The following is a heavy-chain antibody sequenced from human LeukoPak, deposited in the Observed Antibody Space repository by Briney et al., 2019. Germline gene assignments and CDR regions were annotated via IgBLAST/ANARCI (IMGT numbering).Heavy chain of an antibody. CDR2: IYHSGKA. D-gene: IGHD6-13*01. Sequence: SETLSLTCTVSGAFISSGGFYWSWLRQPPGKGLEWIGYIYHSGKAYYNPSLESRVTISVDRSKNHFSLNLNSVTAADTSVYYCARDLPRRSSSWFYWGQGTLVTVSS. V-gene: IGHV4-30-2*01. CDR3: ARDLPRRSSSWFY. J-gene: IGHJ4*02. CDR1: GAFISSGGFY.